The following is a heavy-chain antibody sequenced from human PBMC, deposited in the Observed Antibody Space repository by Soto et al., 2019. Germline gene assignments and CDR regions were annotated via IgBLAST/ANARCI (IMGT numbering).Heavy chain of an antibody. CDR2: IVVGSGNT. J-gene: IGHJ6*02. CDR1: GFTFTRSA. D-gene: IGHD2-21*01. Sequence: SVKVSCKASGFTFTRSAVQWVRQARGQRLEWIGWIVVGSGNTNYAQKFQERVTITRDMSTSTAYMELSSLRSEDTAVYYCARGEGRRDYYGMDVWGQGTTVTVSS. V-gene: IGHV1-58*01. CDR3: ARGEGRRDYYGMDV.